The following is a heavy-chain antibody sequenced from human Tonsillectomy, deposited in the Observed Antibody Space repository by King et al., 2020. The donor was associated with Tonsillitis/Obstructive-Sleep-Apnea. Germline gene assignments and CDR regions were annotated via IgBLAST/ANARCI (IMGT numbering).Heavy chain of an antibody. Sequence: VQLVESGGGVVQPGRSLRLSCAASGFTFSSYGMHWVRQAPGKGLEWVAVIWYDGSNKYYADSVKGRFTISRDNSKNTLYLQMNSLRAEDTAVYYVASDPHTYDFWSGPVHYYYYMDVWGKGTTVTVSS. D-gene: IGHD3-3*01. J-gene: IGHJ6*03. V-gene: IGHV3-33*01. CDR1: GFTFSSYG. CDR2: IWYDGSNK. CDR3: ASDPHTYDFWSGPVHYYYYMDV.